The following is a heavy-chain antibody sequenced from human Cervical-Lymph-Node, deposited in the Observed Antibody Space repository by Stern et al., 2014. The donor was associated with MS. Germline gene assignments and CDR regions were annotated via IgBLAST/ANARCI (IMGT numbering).Heavy chain of an antibody. V-gene: IGHV1-46*01. Sequence: QLVQSGAEVKKPGSSVKVSCKASGYTFTNYYMHWVRQAPGQGLEWMGIINPIGGSTSYAQKFQGRVTMARDTSTSTVYMELSSLRSEDTAVYYCAREGAGHRLGMMDVWGQGTTVTVSS. D-gene: IGHD1-14*01. CDR1: GYTFTNYY. CDR2: INPIGGST. J-gene: IGHJ6*02. CDR3: AREGAGHRLGMMDV.